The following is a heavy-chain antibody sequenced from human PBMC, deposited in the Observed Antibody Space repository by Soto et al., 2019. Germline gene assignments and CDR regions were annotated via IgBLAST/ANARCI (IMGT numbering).Heavy chain of an antibody. V-gene: IGHV4-59*01. Sequence: LSLTCTVSGGSISSYYWSWIRQPPGKGLEWIGYIYYSGSTNYNPSLKSRVTISVDTSKNQFSLKLSSVTAADTAVYYCARDLYSGYDHWGQGTLVTVSS. CDR1: GGSISSYY. D-gene: IGHD5-12*01. CDR3: ARDLYSGYDH. CDR2: IYYSGST. J-gene: IGHJ5*02.